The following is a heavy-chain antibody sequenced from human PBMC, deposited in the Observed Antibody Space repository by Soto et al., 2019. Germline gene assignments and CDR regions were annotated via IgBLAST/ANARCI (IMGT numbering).Heavy chain of an antibody. CDR3: ARLIGTSWFVG. CDR1: GDSVSSNIVT. CDR2: TYYRSQWFN. D-gene: IGHD6-13*01. J-gene: IGHJ4*02. Sequence: SQTLSLTCAISGDSVSSNIVTWDWIRQSPSRGLEWLGRTYYRSQWFNDYAVSVKSRMTINADTSKNQFSLQLNYVTPEDTAVYYCARLIGTSWFVGWGQGTPVTSP. V-gene: IGHV6-1*01.